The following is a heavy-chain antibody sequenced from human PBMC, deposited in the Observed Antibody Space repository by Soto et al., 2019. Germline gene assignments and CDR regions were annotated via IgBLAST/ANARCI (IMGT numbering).Heavy chain of an antibody. J-gene: IGHJ3*02. D-gene: IGHD2-8*02. CDR1: GFICSSYD. Sequence: VGSLRLSCAASGFICSSYDMSWVRQAPGKGLEWVSTILVDGRTFYVDSVKGRFTISRDSSQNTVYLQMNSLTAGDTALYYCAKATATGGGAFDICGQGTMVTVS. CDR3: AKATATGGGAFDI. V-gene: IGHV3-23*01. CDR2: ILVDGRT.